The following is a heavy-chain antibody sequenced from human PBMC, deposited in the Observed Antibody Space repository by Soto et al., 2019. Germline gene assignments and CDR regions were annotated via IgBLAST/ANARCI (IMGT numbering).Heavy chain of an antibody. J-gene: IGHJ4*02. V-gene: IGHV3-23*01. D-gene: IGHD3-3*01. Sequence: GGSLRLSCAASGFTFSSYAMSWVRQAPGKGLEWVSAISGSGGSTYYADPVKGRFTISRDNSKNTLYLQMNSLRAEDTAVYYCAKSPLRFLEWLPKPHGDWGQGTRVNVSS. CDR1: GFTFSSYA. CDR2: ISGSGGST. CDR3: AKSPLRFLEWLPKPHGD.